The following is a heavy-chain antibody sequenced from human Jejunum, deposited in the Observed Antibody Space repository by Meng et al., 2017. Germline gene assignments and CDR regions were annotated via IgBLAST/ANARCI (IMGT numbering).Heavy chain of an antibody. D-gene: IGHD3-9*01. J-gene: IGHJ4*02. CDR2: IHPSGRT. V-gene: IGHV4-34*01. CDR3: ARGDDWAKSGNF. CDR1: GGSFSDHY. Sequence: QVQLQQWGAGLLKPSETLSLTCAVYGGSFSDHYLTWIRQPPGKGLEWIGEIHPSGRTYYSPSLQSRVTITLDTSKNQFSLTLNSVTAADTAVYYCARGDDWAKSGNFWGQGTLVTVSS.